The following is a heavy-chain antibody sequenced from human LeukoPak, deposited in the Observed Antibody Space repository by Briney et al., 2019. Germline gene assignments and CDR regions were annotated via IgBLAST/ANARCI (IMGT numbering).Heavy chain of an antibody. V-gene: IGHV4-59*08. D-gene: IGHD6-13*01. CDR3: ARGRGIAAAGHDY. J-gene: IGHJ4*02. CDR2: IYYSGST. CDR1: GGSISSYY. Sequence: PSETLSLTCTVSGGSISSYYWSWIRQPPGKGLEWIGYIYYSGSTNYNPSLKSRVTISVDTSKNQFSLKLSSVTAADTAVYYCARGRGIAAAGHDYWGQGTLVTVSS.